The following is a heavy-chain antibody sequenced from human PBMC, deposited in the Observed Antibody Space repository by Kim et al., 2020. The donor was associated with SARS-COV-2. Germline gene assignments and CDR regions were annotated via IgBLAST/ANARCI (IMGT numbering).Heavy chain of an antibody. CDR2: IYTSGST. J-gene: IGHJ5*02. V-gene: IGHV4-4*07. CDR1: GGSISSYY. CDR3: ARVLPPMPGGDYGDAFDP. Sequence: SETLSLTCTVSGGSISSYYWSWIRRPAGKGLEWIGRIYTSGSTNYNPSLKSRVTMSVDTSKNQFSLKLSSVTAADTAVYYCARVLPPMPGGDYGDAFDPWGQGTLVTVSS. D-gene: IGHD4-17*01.